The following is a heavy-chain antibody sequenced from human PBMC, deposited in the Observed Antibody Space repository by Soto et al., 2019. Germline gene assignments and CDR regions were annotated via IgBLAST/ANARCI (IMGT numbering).Heavy chain of an antibody. V-gene: IGHV3-48*02. Sequence: PGGSLRLSCAASGFSFSNYNMNWVRQAPGKGLEWVSYLSSGGAAIYYADSVKGRFTISRDIAKNTLYLQMNSLRDEDTAVYYCARDGNFGYPYYFDSWGQGTLVTVSS. CDR2: LSSGGAAI. J-gene: IGHJ4*02. CDR3: ARDGNFGYPYYFDS. D-gene: IGHD5-12*01. CDR1: GFSFSNYN.